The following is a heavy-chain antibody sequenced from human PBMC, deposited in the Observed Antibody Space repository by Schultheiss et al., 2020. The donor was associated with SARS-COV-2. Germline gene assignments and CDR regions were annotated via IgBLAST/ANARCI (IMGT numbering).Heavy chain of an antibody. J-gene: IGHJ6*02. CDR3: ARACGSGSYYYYYYGMDV. Sequence: SETLSLTCAVYGGSFSGYYWSWIRQPPGKGLEWIGYIYYSGSTNYNPSLKSRVTISVDTSKNQFSLKLSSVTAADTAVYYCARACGSGSYYYYYYGMDVWGQGTTVTVSS. CDR1: GGSFSGYY. D-gene: IGHD3-10*01. CDR2: IYYSGST. V-gene: IGHV4-59*12.